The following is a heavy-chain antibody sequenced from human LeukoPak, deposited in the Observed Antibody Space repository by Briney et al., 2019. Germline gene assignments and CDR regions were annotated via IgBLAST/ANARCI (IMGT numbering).Heavy chain of an antibody. J-gene: IGHJ4*02. Sequence: GGSLRLSCAASGFTFSSYGMHWVRQAPGKGLEWVAFIRYDGSNKYYADSVKGRFTISRDNSKNTLYLQMNSLRAEDTAVYYCASHYCSSTSCQGGYFDYWGQGTLVTVSS. CDR3: ASHYCSSTSCQGGYFDY. CDR2: IRYDGSNK. D-gene: IGHD2-2*01. V-gene: IGHV3-30*02. CDR1: GFTFSSYG.